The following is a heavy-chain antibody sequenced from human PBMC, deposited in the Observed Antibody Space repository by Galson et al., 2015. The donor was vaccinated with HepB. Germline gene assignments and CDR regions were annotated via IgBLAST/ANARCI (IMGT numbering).Heavy chain of an antibody. CDR3: ARDGYDFWSGARAYYYYMDV. D-gene: IGHD3-3*01. CDR1: GYTFTKYY. V-gene: IGHV1-46*01. J-gene: IGHJ6*03. Sequence: SVKVSCKASGYTFTKYYIHWVRQAPGQGLEWMGRIDPSGGNTGYPQKFQGRVTMTRATSTSTVYMELSSLRSEDTAVYYCARDGYDFWSGARAYYYYMDVLGKGTTVTVSS. CDR2: IDPSGGNT.